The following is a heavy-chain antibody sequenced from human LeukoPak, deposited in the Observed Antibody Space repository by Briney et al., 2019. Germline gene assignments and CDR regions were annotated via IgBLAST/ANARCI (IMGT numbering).Heavy chain of an antibody. Sequence: GGSLRLSCAASGFTFSSYEMNWVRQAPGKGLEWVSYISSSGSTIYYADSVKGRFTISRDNAKNSLYLQMNSQRAEDTAVYYCARDQMTVAGTTGTTYYYHYGMDVWGQGTTVTVSS. CDR1: GFTFSSYE. J-gene: IGHJ6*02. CDR2: ISSSGSTI. CDR3: ARDQMTVAGTTGTTYYYHYGMDV. D-gene: IGHD1-1*01. V-gene: IGHV3-48*03.